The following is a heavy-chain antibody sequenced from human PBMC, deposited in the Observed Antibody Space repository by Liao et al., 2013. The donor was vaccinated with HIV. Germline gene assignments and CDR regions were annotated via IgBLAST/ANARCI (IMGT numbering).Heavy chain of an antibody. Sequence: QVQLQESGPGLVKPSETLSLTCTVSGGSISSYYWSWIRQPAGKGLEWIGRIYTSGSTNYNPSLKSRVTMSVDTSKNQFSLKLSSVTAADTAVYYCARESITMVRGVIIRNWYFDLWGRGTLVTVSS. CDR3: ARESITMVRGVIIRNWYFDL. V-gene: IGHV4-4*07. CDR1: GGSISSYY. D-gene: IGHD3-10*01. J-gene: IGHJ2*01. CDR2: IYTSGST.